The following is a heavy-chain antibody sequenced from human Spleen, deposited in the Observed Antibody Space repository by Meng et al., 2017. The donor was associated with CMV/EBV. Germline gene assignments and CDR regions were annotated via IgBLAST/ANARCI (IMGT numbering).Heavy chain of an antibody. CDR1: GGAVNSGSFY. Sequence: CTVSGGAVNSGSFYWSWIRQPSGKGLEWIGYICYSGSTNYNPSLKSRVTISVDTSKNQFSLKLTSVTAADTAMYYCARVVFDAFDIWGQGTMVTVSS. D-gene: IGHD6-6*01. CDR2: ICYSGST. CDR3: ARVVFDAFDI. J-gene: IGHJ3*02. V-gene: IGHV4-61*01.